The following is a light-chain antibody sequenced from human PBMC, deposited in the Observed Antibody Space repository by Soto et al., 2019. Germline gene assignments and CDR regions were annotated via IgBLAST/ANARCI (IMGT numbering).Light chain of an antibody. CDR3: IEALRPPFT. CDR1: QSLLHSNAYNY. CDR2: LGS. V-gene: IGKV2-28*01. Sequence: DIVMTQSPLSLPVTPGEPASISCRSSQSLLHSNAYNYLDWYLQKPGQSPQLLIYLGSNRASGVRHRVSGSGSASDFTLTIRSVAAEEVRADYWIEALRPPFTFSGGTEV. J-gene: IGKJ4*01.